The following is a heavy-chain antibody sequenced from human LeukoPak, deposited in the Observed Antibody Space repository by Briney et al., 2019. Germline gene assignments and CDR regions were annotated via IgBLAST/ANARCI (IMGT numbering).Heavy chain of an antibody. D-gene: IGHD6-13*01. V-gene: IGHV4-30-2*01. CDR2: IYHSGST. CDR3: ARRVAIAAAGTGDY. J-gene: IGHJ4*02. Sequence: SETLSLTCTVSGGSISSGGYYWSWIRQPPGKGLEWIGYIYHSGSTYYNPSLKSRVTISVDTSKNQFSLKLSSVTAADTAVYYCARRVAIAAAGTGDYWGQGTLVTVSS. CDR1: GGSISSGGYY.